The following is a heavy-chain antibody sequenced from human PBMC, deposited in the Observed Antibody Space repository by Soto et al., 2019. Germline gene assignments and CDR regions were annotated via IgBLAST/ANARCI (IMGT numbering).Heavy chain of an antibody. CDR2: IRSSGTTM. Sequence: PERSMRLSGAAAGFRLSNQYMTWTRQAPGKGLAWASTIRSSGTTMEYAGSVTGLFTVSRDHAENSLCLETNCMRAEDPAVVYCGGNPYYYGSAFWGQGTMVTVSS. CDR3: GGNPYYYGSAF. V-gene: IGHV3-11*01. J-gene: IGHJ4*02. CDR1: GFRLSNQY. D-gene: IGHD3-10*01.